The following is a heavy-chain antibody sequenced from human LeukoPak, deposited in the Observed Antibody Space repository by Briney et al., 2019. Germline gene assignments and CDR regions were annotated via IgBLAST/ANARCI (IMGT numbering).Heavy chain of an antibody. J-gene: IGHJ3*02. CDR3: VRDWEGFNFDI. CDR2: IHNGGST. CDR1: GGSARSYY. D-gene: IGHD1-26*01. Sequence: PSETLSLTCIVSGGSARSYYWGWIRQPPGGGLEWIAYIHNGGSTNYNPSLKSRVTISVDTSKNQFSLKLRSVTAADTAVYYCVRDWEGFNFDIWGQGTMVTVSS. V-gene: IGHV4-59*02.